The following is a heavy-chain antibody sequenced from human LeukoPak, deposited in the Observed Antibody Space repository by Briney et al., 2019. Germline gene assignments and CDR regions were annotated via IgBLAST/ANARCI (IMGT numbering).Heavy chain of an antibody. V-gene: IGHV4-30-2*01. J-gene: IGHJ6*02. D-gene: IGHD4-17*01. CDR1: GGSFSGYS. Sequence: SETLSLTCAVYGGSFSGYSWSWIRQPPGKGLEWIGYIYHSGSTYYNPSLKSRVTISVDRSKNQFSLKLSSVTAADTAVYYCARGLRPTYGMDVWGQGTTVTVSS. CDR2: IYHSGST. CDR3: ARGLRPTYGMDV.